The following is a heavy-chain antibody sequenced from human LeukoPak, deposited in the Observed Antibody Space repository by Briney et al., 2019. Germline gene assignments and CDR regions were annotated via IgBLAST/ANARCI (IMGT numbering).Heavy chain of an antibody. CDR3: ASWTLETPHCGGDCYDY. Sequence: SETLSLTCTVSGGSISSGGYYWSWLRQQPGKGLEWIGYIYYSGSTYYNPSLKSRVTISVDTSKNQFSLKLSSVTAADTAVYYCASWTLETPHCGGDCYDYWGQGTLVTVPS. V-gene: IGHV4-31*03. D-gene: IGHD2-21*02. J-gene: IGHJ4*02. CDR2: IYYSGST. CDR1: GGSISSGGYY.